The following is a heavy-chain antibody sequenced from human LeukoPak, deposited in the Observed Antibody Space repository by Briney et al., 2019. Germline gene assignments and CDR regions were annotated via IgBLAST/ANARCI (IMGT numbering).Heavy chain of an antibody. CDR3: ARDRVGYYFDY. D-gene: IGHD3-10*01. CDR1: GGSISSYY. J-gene: IGHJ4*02. V-gene: IGHV4-59*01. Sequence: PSETLSLTCTVSGGSISSYYWSWIRQPPGKGLEWIGYIYYSGSTNYNPSLKSRVTMSVDTSKNQFSLKLNSVTAADTAVYYCARDRVGYYFDYWGQGTLVTVSS. CDR2: IYYSGST.